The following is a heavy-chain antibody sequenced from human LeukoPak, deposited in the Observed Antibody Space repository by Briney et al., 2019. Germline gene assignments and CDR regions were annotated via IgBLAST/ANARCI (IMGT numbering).Heavy chain of an antibody. V-gene: IGHV4-59*01. D-gene: IGHD3-10*01. CDR3: ARDLGTGGYNWFDP. Sequence: SEALSLTCTAYTGSLSRYYWSWIRQTRGKGVEWTGHTYYSGSSNHNPSLKSRVTISVDTSKNQFSLKLSSVTAADTAVYDCARDLGTGGYNWFDPWGQGTLVTVSS. CDR1: TGSLSRYY. J-gene: IGHJ5*02. CDR2: TYYSGSS.